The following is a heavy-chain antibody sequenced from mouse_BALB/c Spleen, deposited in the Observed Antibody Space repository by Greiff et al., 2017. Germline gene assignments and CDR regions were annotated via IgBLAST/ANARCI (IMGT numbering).Heavy chain of an antibody. CDR1: GFNIKDTY. CDR3: ARLLYYGYNYAMDY. J-gene: IGHJ4*01. D-gene: IGHD1-2*01. Sequence: EVKLQESGAELVKPGASVKLSCTASGFNIKDTYMHWVKQRPEQGLEWIGRIDPANGNTKYDPKFQGKATITADTSSNTAYLQLSSLTSEDTAVYYCARLLYYGYNYAMDYWGQGTSVTVSS. CDR2: IDPANGNT. V-gene: IGHV14-3*02.